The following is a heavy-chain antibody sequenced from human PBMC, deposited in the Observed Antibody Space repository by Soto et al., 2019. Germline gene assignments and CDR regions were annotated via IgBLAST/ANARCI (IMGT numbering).Heavy chain of an antibody. V-gene: IGHV3-74*01. CDR2: INSDGSST. J-gene: IGHJ4*02. D-gene: IGHD6-19*01. CDR3: AREEGSGCPGDY. CDR1: GFTFSSYW. Sequence: EVQLVESGGGLVQPGGSLRLSCAASGFTFSSYWMHWVRQAPGKGLVWVSRINSDGSSTSYADSVKGRFTISRDNAKNRLYLQMNSLRAEDTAVYYCAREEGSGCPGDYWGQGTLVTVSS.